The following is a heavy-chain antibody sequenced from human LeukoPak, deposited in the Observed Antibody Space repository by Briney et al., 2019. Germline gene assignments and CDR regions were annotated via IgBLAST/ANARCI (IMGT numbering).Heavy chain of an antibody. J-gene: IGHJ6*03. CDR1: GFTFSTNS. CDR2: ISSASYHR. Sequence: PGGSLRLSSVASGFTFSTNSMNWVRQAPGKGLEWISSISSASYHRFYTDSVKGRFIISRDNANNLLFLEMSSLRAEDTAVYYCARDEGTSCPHDSACNNYYYHLDVWGKGTTVTVSS. CDR3: ARDEGTSCPHDSACNNYYYHLDV. D-gene: IGHD2-2*01. V-gene: IGHV3-21*06.